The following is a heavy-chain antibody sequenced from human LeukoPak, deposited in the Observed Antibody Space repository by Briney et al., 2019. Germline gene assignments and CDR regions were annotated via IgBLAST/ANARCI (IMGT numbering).Heavy chain of an antibody. Sequence: GGSLRLSCVASGFNFGGYSMGWVRQAPGKGLEWVTYMNEYGSDIFYVDSVKGRFTISRGNAKNSLYLQMNSLRAEDTAVYYCARGPFTSISKYFDYWGQGTLVTVSS. V-gene: IGHV3-7*01. J-gene: IGHJ4*02. CDR1: GFNFGGYS. CDR3: ARGPFTSISKYFDY. CDR2: MNEYGSDI. D-gene: IGHD2-2*01.